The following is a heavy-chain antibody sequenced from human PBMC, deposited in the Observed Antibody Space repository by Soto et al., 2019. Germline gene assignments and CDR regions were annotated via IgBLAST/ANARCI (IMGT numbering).Heavy chain of an antibody. J-gene: IGHJ4*02. V-gene: IGHV1-8*01. CDR1: GYTFTSYD. CDR2: MNPNSGNT. D-gene: IGHD4-17*01. CDR3: ARPRYGDDVAY. Sequence: QVQLVQSGAEVKKPGASVKVSCKASGYTFTSYDINWVRQATGQGLEWMGWMNPNSGNTDYAQEFQGRVTMTRNTTRSRAYMELSRLRSEDPGVYYCARPRYGDDVAYWGQGTLVTVSP.